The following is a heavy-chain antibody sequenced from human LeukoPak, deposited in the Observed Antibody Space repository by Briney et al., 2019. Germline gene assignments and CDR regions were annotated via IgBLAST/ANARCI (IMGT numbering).Heavy chain of an antibody. CDR1: GGSIMVAAYS. D-gene: IGHD4-23*01. J-gene: IGHJ3*02. V-gene: IGHV4-30-2*01. CDR3: ARGYGDNSGAFDI. CDR2: IYYSGRS. Sequence: SETLSLTCTVSGGSIMVAAYSWSWIRQPPGKGLEWIGYIYYSGRSYYNPSLKSRVTISLDRSKNQFSLMLSSVTAADTAVYFCARGYGDNSGAFDIWGQGTLVTVSS.